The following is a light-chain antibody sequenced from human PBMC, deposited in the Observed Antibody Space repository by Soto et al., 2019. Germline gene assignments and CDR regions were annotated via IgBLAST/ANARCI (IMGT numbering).Light chain of an antibody. Sequence: QSVLTQPASVSGSPGQSIAISCTGTSSDVGNYNFVSWYQQHPGKAPKLMISEVTKRPSGVSNRFSGSKSGNTASLTISGLQAEDEADYYCCSYVGSSTWVFGGGTKVTVL. CDR1: SSDVGNYNF. J-gene: IGLJ3*02. CDR3: CSYVGSSTWV. CDR2: EVT. V-gene: IGLV2-23*02.